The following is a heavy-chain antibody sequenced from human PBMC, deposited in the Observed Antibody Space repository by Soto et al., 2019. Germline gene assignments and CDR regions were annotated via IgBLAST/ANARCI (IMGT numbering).Heavy chain of an antibody. V-gene: IGHV3-30*18. CDR3: AKTRTGIAVAGSYY. D-gene: IGHD6-19*01. J-gene: IGHJ4*02. CDR1: GFTFSSYG. CDR2: ISYDGSNK. Sequence: GGSLRLSCAASGFTFSSYGMHWVRQAPGKGLEWVAVISYDGSNKYYADSVKGRFTISRDNSKNTLYLQMNSLRAEDTAVYYCAKTRTGIAVAGSYYWGQGTLVTVSS.